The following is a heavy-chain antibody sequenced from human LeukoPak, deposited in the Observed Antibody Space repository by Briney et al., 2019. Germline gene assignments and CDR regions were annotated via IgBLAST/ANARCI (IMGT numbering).Heavy chain of an antibody. V-gene: IGHV3-64D*06. CDR3: VKLSRAAATDFDY. CDR1: GFTFSSYP. D-gene: IGHD6-13*01. CDR2: ISTNGGST. J-gene: IGHJ4*02. Sequence: GGSLRLSCSASGFTFSSYPMHWVRQAPGKGLEYVSRISTNGGSTHYADSVKGRFTISRDNSKNTVNLQMSSLRVDDTAVCYCVKLSRAAATDFDYWGQGTLVTVSS.